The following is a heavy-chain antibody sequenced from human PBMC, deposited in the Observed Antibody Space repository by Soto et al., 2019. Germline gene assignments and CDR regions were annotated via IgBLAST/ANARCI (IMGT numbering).Heavy chain of an antibody. V-gene: IGHV1-69*06. CDR3: AKDSDFWSGYTYYYYYYGMDV. CDR2: IIPIFGTA. D-gene: IGHD3-3*01. Sequence: SVKVSCKASGGTFSSYAISWVRQAPGQGLEWMGGIIPIFGTANYAQKFQGRVTITADKSTSTAYMELSSLRSEDTAVYYCAKDSDFWSGYTYYYYYYGMDVWGQGTTVTVSS. J-gene: IGHJ6*02. CDR1: GGTFSSYA.